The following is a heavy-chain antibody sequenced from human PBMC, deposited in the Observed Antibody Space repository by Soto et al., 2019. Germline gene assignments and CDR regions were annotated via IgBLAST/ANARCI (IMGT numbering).Heavy chain of an antibody. J-gene: IGHJ6*02. CDR3: ARQIEQEGQLVPSDYYYYGMDV. V-gene: IGHV5-10-1*01. CDR1: GYSFTSYW. CDR2: IDPSDSYT. Sequence: GESLKISCKGSGYSFTSYWISWVRQMPGKGLEWMGRIDPSDSYTNYSPSFQGHVTISADKSISTAYLQWSSLKASDTAMYYCARQIEQEGQLVPSDYYYYGMDVWGQGTTVTVSS. D-gene: IGHD6-6*01.